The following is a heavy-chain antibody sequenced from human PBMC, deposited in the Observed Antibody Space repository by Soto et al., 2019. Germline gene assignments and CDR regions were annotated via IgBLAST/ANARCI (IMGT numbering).Heavy chain of an antibody. V-gene: IGHV4-4*01. Sequence: LSLTCTVSGGSITNSNWWSWVRLPPAKGLEWIGDIYHAGSTKYNPSLERRVTMSVDTSKNQFGLTLTSVTAADTAVYFCARGPPIVGNTRPLESWGQGTLVTVSS. CDR1: GGSITNSNW. J-gene: IGHJ4*02. CDR2: IYHAGST. D-gene: IGHD1-26*01. CDR3: ARGPPIVGNTRPLES.